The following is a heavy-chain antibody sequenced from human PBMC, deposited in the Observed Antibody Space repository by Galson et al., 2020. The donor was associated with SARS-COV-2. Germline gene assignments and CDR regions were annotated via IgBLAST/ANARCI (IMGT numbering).Heavy chain of an antibody. D-gene: IGHD6-19*01. CDR1: GYTFSTYG. CDR2: ISAHNGHT. Sequence: SVKVSCKASGYTFSTYGISWVRQAPGQGLEWMGWISAHNGHTKYAQNFQGRLTMTTDTSTSTAYMEVRSLRSDDTAVYFCARGVAVADIYYFDYWGQGTLVTVSS. V-gene: IGHV1-18*01. CDR3: ARGVAVADIYYFDY. J-gene: IGHJ4*02.